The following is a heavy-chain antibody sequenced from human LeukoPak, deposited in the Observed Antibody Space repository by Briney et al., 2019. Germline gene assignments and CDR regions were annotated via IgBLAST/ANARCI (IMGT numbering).Heavy chain of an antibody. V-gene: IGHV3-30-3*01. D-gene: IGHD2-2*02. CDR1: GFTFSSYA. CDR3: ARGDCSSTSCYTIDC. J-gene: IGHJ4*02. CDR2: ISYDGSNK. Sequence: GRSLGLSCAASGFTFSSYAMHWVRQAPGKGLEWVAVISYDGSNKYYADSVKGRFTISRDNSKNTLYLQMNSLRAEDTAVYYCARGDCSSTSCYTIDCWGQGTLVTVSS.